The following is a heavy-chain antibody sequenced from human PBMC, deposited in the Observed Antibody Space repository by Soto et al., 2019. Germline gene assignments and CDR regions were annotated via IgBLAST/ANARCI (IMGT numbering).Heavy chain of an antibody. CDR2: ISDDGSKT. V-gene: IGHV3-30*04. J-gene: IGHJ6*02. CDR3: ASDAPTSFGAHLQSHDPLVDV. CDR1: GVTFRGYA. D-gene: IGHD3-3*01. Sequence: HPGGSLRLSCAGSGVTFRGYAVHWVRHTPGKGLEWVTVISDDGSKTYYADSVKGRFTISRDNAKSSLYLQMKNLRGDDTAIYYCASDAPTSFGAHLQSHDPLVDVWGQGNTVTVSS.